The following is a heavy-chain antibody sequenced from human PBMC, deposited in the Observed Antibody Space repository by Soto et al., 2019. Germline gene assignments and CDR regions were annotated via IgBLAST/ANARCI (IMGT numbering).Heavy chain of an antibody. CDR2: INPSGGST. D-gene: IGHD3-16*02. CDR3: ARDLGGVIVSHDY. Sequence: GASVKVSCKASGYTFTSYFMHWVRQAPGQGLEWMGIINPSGGSTTYAQKFQGRVTMTTDKSTSTAYMELSSLRSEDTAVYYCARDLGGVIVSHDYWGQGTLVTVSS. V-gene: IGHV1-46*01. CDR1: GYTFTSYF. J-gene: IGHJ4*02.